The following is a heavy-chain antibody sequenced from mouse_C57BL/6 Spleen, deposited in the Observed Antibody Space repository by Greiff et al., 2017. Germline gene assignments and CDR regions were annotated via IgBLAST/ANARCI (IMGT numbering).Heavy chain of an antibody. V-gene: IGHV1-54*01. CDR3: ARNSDLLLYFDY. D-gene: IGHD1-1*01. Sequence: QVQLQQSGAELVRPGTSVKVSCKASGYAFTNYLIEWVKQRPGQGLEWIGVINPGSGGTNYNEKFKGKATLTADKSSSTAYMQLSSLTSEDSAVYFCARNSDLLLYFDYWGQGTTLTVSS. CDR2: INPGSGGT. J-gene: IGHJ2*01. CDR1: GYAFTNYL.